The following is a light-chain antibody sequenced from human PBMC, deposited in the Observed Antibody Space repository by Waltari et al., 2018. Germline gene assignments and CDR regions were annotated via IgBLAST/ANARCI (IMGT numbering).Light chain of an antibody. V-gene: IGKV1-13*02. CDR2: DAS. J-gene: IGKJ4*01. Sequence: AIQLTQSPSFLSASVGDRVTLTCRASQAINTALVWYQQKLGRSPELLISDASILKSGVPSRFSGGGSGSDFTLTISSLQPEDFATYYCQQFYAYPLTFGGGTRVEI. CDR3: QQFYAYPLT. CDR1: QAINTA.